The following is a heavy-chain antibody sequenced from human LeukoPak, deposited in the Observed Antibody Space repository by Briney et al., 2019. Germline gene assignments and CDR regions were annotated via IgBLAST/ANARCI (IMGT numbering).Heavy chain of an antibody. J-gene: IGHJ4*02. D-gene: IGHD3-16*01. CDR3: ARALGAYTTSRIND. CDR1: GYSFIDYY. Sequence: ASVKVACKTSGYSFIDYYIHWMRQAPGQGLEWVGGIDPHSGGTHYAQKVQVRVTMTRDTSISTGYVELSGLRSDNTAVYYCARALGAYTTSRINDWGQGTLVTVSS. CDR2: IDPHSGGT. V-gene: IGHV1-2*02.